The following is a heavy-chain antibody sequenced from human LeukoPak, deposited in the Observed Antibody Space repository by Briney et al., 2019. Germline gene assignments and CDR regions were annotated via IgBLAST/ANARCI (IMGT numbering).Heavy chain of an antibody. D-gene: IGHD3-22*01. CDR2: ISGSGGST. CDR1: GFTFSSYA. Sequence: GGSLRLSCAASGFTFSSYAMSWVRQAPGKGLEWVSAISGSGGSTYYAGSVKGRFTISRDNSKNTLYLQMNSLRAEDTAVYYCARKYYYDPNWFDPWGQGTLVTVSS. V-gene: IGHV3-23*01. J-gene: IGHJ5*02. CDR3: ARKYYYDPNWFDP.